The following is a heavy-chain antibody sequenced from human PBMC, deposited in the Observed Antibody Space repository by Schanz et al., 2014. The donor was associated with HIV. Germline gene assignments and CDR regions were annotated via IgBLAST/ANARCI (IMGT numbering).Heavy chain of an antibody. CDR1: GYTFIDYV. CDR2: ISGYRGNT. Sequence: QVQLVQSGAEVKKPGASVRVSCKASGYTFIDYVFSWVRQAPGQGLEWMGWISGYRGNTNYAQKFQGRVTMTTDTSTSTAYMELRSLKSDDTAVYYCARDDSYGLFDYWGQGTLVIVSS. CDR3: ARDDSYGLFDY. D-gene: IGHD5-18*01. V-gene: IGHV1-18*01. J-gene: IGHJ4*02.